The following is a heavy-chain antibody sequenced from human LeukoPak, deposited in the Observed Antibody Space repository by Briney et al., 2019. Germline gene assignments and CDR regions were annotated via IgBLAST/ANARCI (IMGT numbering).Heavy chain of an antibody. CDR2: ISYDGSKK. CDR3: AKDRSSSWTFDY. Sequence: GGSLRLSCAAPGFTFSSCGMHWVRQAPGKGLEWVAVISYDGSKKYYADSVKGRFTISRDNSKNTLYLQMNSLRAEDTAVYYCAKDRSSSWTFDYWGQGTLVTVSS. J-gene: IGHJ4*02. CDR1: GFTFSSCG. V-gene: IGHV3-30*18. D-gene: IGHD6-13*01.